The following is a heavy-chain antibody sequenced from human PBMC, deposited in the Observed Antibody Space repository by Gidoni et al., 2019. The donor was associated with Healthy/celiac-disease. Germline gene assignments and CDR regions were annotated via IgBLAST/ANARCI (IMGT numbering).Heavy chain of an antibody. J-gene: IGHJ5*02. V-gene: IGHV4-38-2*02. CDR1: GYSISSGYY. CDR2: IYHSGST. CDR3: ARDGPSSPGWFDP. Sequence: QVQLQESGPGLVKPSETLSLTCAVSGYSISSGYYWGWIRQPPGKGLEWIGSIYHSGSTYYNPSLKSRVTISVDTSKNQFSLKLSSVTAADTAVYYCARDGPSSPGWFDPWGQGTLVTVSP. D-gene: IGHD6-13*01.